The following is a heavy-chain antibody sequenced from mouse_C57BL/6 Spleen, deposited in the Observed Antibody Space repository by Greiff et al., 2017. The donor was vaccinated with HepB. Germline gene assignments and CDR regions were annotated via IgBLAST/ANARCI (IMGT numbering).Heavy chain of an antibody. CDR3: ATDSSGSPYYYAMDY. Sequence: EVKLMESGPELVKPGASVKISCKASGYSFTDYNMNWVKQSNGKSLEWIGVINPNYGTTSYNQKFKGKATLTVDQSSSTAYMQLNSLTSEDSAVYYCATDSSGSPYYYAMDYWGQGTSVTVSS. D-gene: IGHD3-2*02. V-gene: IGHV1-39*01. CDR1: GYSFTDYN. J-gene: IGHJ4*01. CDR2: INPNYGTT.